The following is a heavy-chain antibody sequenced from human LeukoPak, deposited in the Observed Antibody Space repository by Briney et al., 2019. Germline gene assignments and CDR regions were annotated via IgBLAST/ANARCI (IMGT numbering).Heavy chain of an antibody. CDR1: GFTFISYA. J-gene: IGHJ4*02. D-gene: IGHD2-2*01. CDR3: AKAHTEYQLLSGFY. CDR2: ISGSGGST. Sequence: GGSLRLSCAASGFTFISYAMSWGRQAPGEGLEWVSAISGSGGSTYYADSVKGRFTISRDNSKNTLYLQMNTLSAEDTAVYYCAKAHTEYQLLSGFYWGQGNLVTVSS. V-gene: IGHV3-23*01.